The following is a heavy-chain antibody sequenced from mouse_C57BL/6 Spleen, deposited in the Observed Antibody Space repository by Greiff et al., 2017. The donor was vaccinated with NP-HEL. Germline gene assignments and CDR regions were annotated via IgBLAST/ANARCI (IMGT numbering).Heavy chain of an antibody. CDR3: ARAYGNYGGYCAMDD. Sequence: QVQLKEPGAELVKPGASVKLSCKASGYTFTSYWMHWVKQRPGQGLEWIGYINPSSGYTKYIQKFKDKATLTADKSSSTAYMQLSSRTYEESAVYYCARAYGNYGGYCAMDDWGKGTSVTVSS. CDR1: GYTFTSYW. V-gene: IGHV1-7*01. CDR2: INPSSGYT. J-gene: IGHJ4*01. D-gene: IGHD2-1*01.